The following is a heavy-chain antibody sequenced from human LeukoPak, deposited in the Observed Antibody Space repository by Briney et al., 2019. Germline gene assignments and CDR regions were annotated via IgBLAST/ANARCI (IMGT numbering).Heavy chain of an antibody. CDR1: GYTFTSYY. CDR3: ARVVGWNDVELPNWFDP. CDR2: INPSGGST. V-gene: IGHV1-46*01. Sequence: ASVKVSCKASGYTFTSYYMHWVRQAPGQGLEWMGIINPSGGSTSYAQKFQGRVTMTRDTSTSTGYMELSSLRSEDTAVYYCARVVGWNDVELPNWFDPWGQGTLVTVSS. D-gene: IGHD1-1*01. J-gene: IGHJ5*02.